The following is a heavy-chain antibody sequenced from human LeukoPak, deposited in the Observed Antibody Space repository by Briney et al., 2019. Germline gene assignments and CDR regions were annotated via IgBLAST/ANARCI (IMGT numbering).Heavy chain of an antibody. J-gene: IGHJ4*02. Sequence: SETLSLTCTVSGGSLSSSSYYRGWIRQPPGKGLEGIGSIYYSGTPYYNSSLQSRVSISLDTSKNQFSLKVRSVTAADTAVYYCARGKGNYDMLAGIFDYWGQGTLVTVSS. CDR2: IYYSGTP. CDR1: GGSLSSSSYY. CDR3: ARGKGNYDMLAGIFDY. V-gene: IGHV4-39*07. D-gene: IGHD3-9*01.